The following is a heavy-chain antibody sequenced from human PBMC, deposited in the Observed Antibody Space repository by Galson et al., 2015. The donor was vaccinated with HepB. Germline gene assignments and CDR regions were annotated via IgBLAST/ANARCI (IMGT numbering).Heavy chain of an antibody. V-gene: IGHV1-2*06. Sequence: SVKVSCKASGYTFTGYYMHWVRQAPGQGLEWMGRINPNSGGTNYAQKFQGRVTMTRDTSISTAYMELSRLRSDDTAVYYCARVPRAPSGWYDYWGQGTLVTVSS. CDR1: GYTFTGYY. D-gene: IGHD6-19*01. CDR3: ARVPRAPSGWYDY. CDR2: INPNSGGT. J-gene: IGHJ4*02.